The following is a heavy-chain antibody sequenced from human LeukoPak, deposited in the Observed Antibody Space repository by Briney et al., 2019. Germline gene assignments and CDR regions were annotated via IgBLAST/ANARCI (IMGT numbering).Heavy chain of an antibody. J-gene: IGHJ3*02. V-gene: IGHV3-53*01. CDR3: ASSYDFWSGYRHDDAFDI. D-gene: IGHD3-3*01. CDR2: IYSGGST. Sequence: GSLSLSCAASGFTVSSNYMSWVRQAPGKGLEWVSVIYSGGSTYYADSVKGRFTISRDNSKNTLYLQMNSLRAEDTAVYYCASSYDFWSGYRHDDAFDIWGQGTMVTVSS. CDR1: GFTVSSNY.